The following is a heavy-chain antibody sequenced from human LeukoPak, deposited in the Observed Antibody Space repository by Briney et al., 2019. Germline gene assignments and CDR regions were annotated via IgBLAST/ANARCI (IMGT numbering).Heavy chain of an antibody. CDR1: GGSISSYY. CDR3: ATAPRVGYYYDSSGTTKPMDV. D-gene: IGHD3-22*01. J-gene: IGHJ6*04. Sequence: SETLSLTCTVSGGSISSYYWSWIRQPAGKGLEWIGRIYTSGSTNYNPSLKSRVTMSVDTSKNQFSLKLSSVTAADTAVYYCATAPRVGYYYDSSGTTKPMDVWGKGTTVTVSS. CDR2: IYTSGST. V-gene: IGHV4-4*07.